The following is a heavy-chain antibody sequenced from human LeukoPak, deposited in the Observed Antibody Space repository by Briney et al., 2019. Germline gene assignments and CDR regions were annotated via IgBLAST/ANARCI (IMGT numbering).Heavy chain of an antibody. CDR3: TRSTTLTQYHFDY. D-gene: IGHD4-17*01. V-gene: IGHV3-49*04. CDR2: IRSKAFGGTT. Sequence: PGRSLRLSCSAYGFTFDDYAMSWGRQAPGKGLEWVGFIRSKAFGGTTEYAASVKGRFTISRDDSKSIAYLQMNSLKTEDTAVYYWTRSTTLTQYHFDYWGQGTLVTVSS. CDR1: GFTFDDYA. J-gene: IGHJ4*02.